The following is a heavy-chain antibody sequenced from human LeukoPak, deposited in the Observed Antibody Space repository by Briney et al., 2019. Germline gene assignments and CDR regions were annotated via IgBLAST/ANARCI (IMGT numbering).Heavy chain of an antibody. D-gene: IGHD2/OR15-2a*01. J-gene: IGHJ4*02. CDR2: ISYDGSNK. V-gene: IGHV3-30*18. CDR3: AKHGGERYFFDY. Sequence: AGTLSLTCAASGFTFSSYGRHWVRQAPGKGLEWVAVISYDGSNKYYADPVKGRFTISRDNSKNTLYLQMNSLRAEDTAVYYGAKHGGERYFFDYWGQGTLVTVSS. CDR1: GFTFSSYG.